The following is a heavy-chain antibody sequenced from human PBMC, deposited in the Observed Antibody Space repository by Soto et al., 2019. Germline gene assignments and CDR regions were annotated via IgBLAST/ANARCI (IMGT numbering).Heavy chain of an antibody. CDR1: GDSVSSNSAA. D-gene: IGHD3-10*01. CDR2: TYYRSKWYN. CDR3: ARVILLWFGEFSNWFDP. Sequence: SQTLSLTCAISGDSVSSNSAAWNWIRQSPSRGLEWLGRTYYRSKWYNDYAVSVKSRITINPDTSKNQFSLQLNSVTPEDTAVYYCARVILLWFGEFSNWFDPWGQGTLVTVS. V-gene: IGHV6-1*01. J-gene: IGHJ5*02.